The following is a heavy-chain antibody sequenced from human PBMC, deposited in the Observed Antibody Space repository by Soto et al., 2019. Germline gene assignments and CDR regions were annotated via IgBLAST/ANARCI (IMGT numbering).Heavy chain of an antibody. CDR2: ISGSGGST. CDR3: AKDPGIAAAGWPYYYGMDV. CDR1: GFTFSSYA. V-gene: IGHV3-23*01. J-gene: IGHJ6*02. D-gene: IGHD6-13*01. Sequence: GGSLRLSCAASGFTFSSYAMSWVRQAPGKGLEWVSAISGSGGSTYYADSVKGRFTISRDNSKNTLYLQMNSLRAEDTAVYYCAKDPGIAAAGWPYYYGMDVWGQGTTVTVSS.